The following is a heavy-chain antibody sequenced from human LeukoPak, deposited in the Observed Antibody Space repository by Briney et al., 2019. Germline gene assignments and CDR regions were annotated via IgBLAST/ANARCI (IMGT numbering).Heavy chain of an antibody. CDR1: GFTFSDYT. D-gene: IGHD3-3*01. V-gene: IGHV3-23*01. J-gene: IGHJ4*02. Sequence: GGSLRLSCAASGFTFSDYTMSWVRQAPGKGLEWVSSISSSGGVTYYVNSVKGRFTISRDNSKNTLYLQMNSLRAEDTAVYYCAREIGEFDYWGQGTLVTVSS. CDR2: ISSSGGVT. CDR3: AREIGEFDY.